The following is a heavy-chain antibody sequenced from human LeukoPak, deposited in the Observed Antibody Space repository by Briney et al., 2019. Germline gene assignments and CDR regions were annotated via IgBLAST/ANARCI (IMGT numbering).Heavy chain of an antibody. D-gene: IGHD4-17*01. CDR1: GGSISSSSCY. CDR2: IYYSGST. CDR3: ARNGDYRAFDI. V-gene: IGHV4-39*01. Sequence: KPSETLSLTCTVSGGSISSSSCYWGWIRQPPGKGLEWIGSIYYSGSTYYNPSLKSRVTISVDTSKNQFSLKLSSVTDADTAVYYCARNGDYRAFDIWGQGTMVTVSS. J-gene: IGHJ3*02.